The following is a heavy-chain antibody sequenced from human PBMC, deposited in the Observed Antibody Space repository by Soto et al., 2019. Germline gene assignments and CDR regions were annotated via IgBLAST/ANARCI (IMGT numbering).Heavy chain of an antibody. CDR1: GYTFTSYG. CDR3: ARDRYYYDSSGYYYFDY. CDR2: ISAYNGNT. J-gene: IGHJ4*02. D-gene: IGHD3-22*01. Sequence: GASVKVSCKASGYTFTSYGISWVRQAPGQGFEWMGWISAYNGNTNYAQKLQGRVTMTTDTSTSTAYMELRSLRSDDTAVYYCARDRYYYDSSGYYYFDYWGQGTLVTVSS. V-gene: IGHV1-18*01.